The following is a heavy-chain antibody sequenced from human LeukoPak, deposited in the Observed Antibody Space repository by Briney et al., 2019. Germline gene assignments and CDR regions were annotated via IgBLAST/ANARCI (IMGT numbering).Heavy chain of an antibody. J-gene: IGHJ4*02. CDR1: GGSISSSIYY. Sequence: SETLSLTCTVSGGSISSSIYYWGWIRQPPGKGLEWIGSIYYSGSTYYNPSLKSRVTISVDTSKNQFSLKLSSVTAADTAVYYCALGNIVVVPAGGYYFDYWGQGTLVTVSS. D-gene: IGHD2-2*01. V-gene: IGHV4-39*01. CDR2: IYYSGST. CDR3: ALGNIVVVPAGGYYFDY.